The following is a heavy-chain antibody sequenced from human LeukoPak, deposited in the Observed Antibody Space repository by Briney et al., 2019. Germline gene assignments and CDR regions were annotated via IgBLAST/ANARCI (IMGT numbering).Heavy chain of an antibody. Sequence: ASVKVSCKASGYTFTSNGISWVRQAPGQGLEWMGWISAYNGNTNYAQKLQGRVTMTTDTSTSTAYMELRSLRSDDTAVYYCAVMVYAENWFDPWGQGTLVTVSS. V-gene: IGHV1-18*01. CDR3: AVMVYAENWFDP. CDR1: GYTFTSNG. J-gene: IGHJ5*02. D-gene: IGHD2-8*01. CDR2: ISAYNGNT.